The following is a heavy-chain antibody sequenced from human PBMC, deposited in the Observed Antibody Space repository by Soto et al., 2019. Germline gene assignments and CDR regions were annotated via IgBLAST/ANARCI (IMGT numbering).Heavy chain of an antibody. CDR2: ISYSGST. J-gene: IGHJ4*02. Sequence: SSETLSLTCTVSGGSISSDAYYWSWIRQHPGRGLEWIGYISYSGSTYYNPSLKRRVSISVDTSKNQFSLKLSSVTAADTAVYYCARPYYATGCYGGFDYWGQGTLVIVSS. V-gene: IGHV4-31*03. CDR3: ARPYYATGCYGGFDY. D-gene: IGHD3-10*01. CDR1: GGSISSDAYY.